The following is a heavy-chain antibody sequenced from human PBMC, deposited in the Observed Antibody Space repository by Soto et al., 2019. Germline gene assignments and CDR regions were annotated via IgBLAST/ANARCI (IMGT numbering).Heavy chain of an antibody. CDR1: GFTFSSYS. CDR3: ARDRGHSSGWYVDY. D-gene: IGHD6-19*01. CDR2: ISSSSSTI. J-gene: IGHJ4*02. V-gene: IGHV3-48*02. Sequence: PGGSLRLCCAASGFTFSSYSMNWVRQAPGKGLEWVSYISSSSSTIYYADSVKGRFTISRDNAKNSLYLQMNSLRDEDTAVYYCARDRGHSSGWYVDYWGQGTLVTVSS.